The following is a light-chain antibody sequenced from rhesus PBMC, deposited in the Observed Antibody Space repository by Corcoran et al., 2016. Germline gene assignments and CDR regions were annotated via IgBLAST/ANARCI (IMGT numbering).Light chain of an antibody. CDR1: ESVGSY. Sequence: EIVMTQSPATLSLSPGETATLSCRASESVGSYLAWYQQKPGQAPKILVHSAYFRATGIPDRFSGSGWRIEVTLTISSLEPEDVGVYHCQQYNDLLWTFGQGTKVEIK. V-gene: IGKV3-40*03. CDR2: SAY. CDR3: QQYNDLLWT. J-gene: IGKJ1*01.